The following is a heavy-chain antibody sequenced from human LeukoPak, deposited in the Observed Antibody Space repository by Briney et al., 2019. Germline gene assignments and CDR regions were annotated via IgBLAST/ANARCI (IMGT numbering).Heavy chain of an antibody. D-gene: IGHD3-3*01. Sequence: PSETLSLICAVYGKSFSGYYWSWIRQPPGKGLEWIGEINHSGSTNYNPSLKSRVTISVDASKNQFSLKLSSVTAADTAVYYCASTVFEGYYDFWSGYYLVDDYWGQGTLVTVSS. CDR1: GKSFSGYY. V-gene: IGHV4-34*01. CDR3: ASTVFEGYYDFWSGYYLVDDY. J-gene: IGHJ4*02. CDR2: INHSGST.